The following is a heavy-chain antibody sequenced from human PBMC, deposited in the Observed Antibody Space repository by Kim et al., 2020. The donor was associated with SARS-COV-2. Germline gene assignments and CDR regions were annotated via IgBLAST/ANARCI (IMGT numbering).Heavy chain of an antibody. Sequence: GGSLRLSCAASGFTFSSYGMHWVRQAPGKGLEWVAVISYDGSNKYYADSVKGRFTISRDNSKNTLYLQMNSLRAEDTAVYYCAKDGGGDTAIFDYWGQGTLVTVSS. D-gene: IGHD5-18*01. CDR2: ISYDGSNK. J-gene: IGHJ4*02. CDR3: AKDGGGDTAIFDY. V-gene: IGHV3-30*18. CDR1: GFTFSSYG.